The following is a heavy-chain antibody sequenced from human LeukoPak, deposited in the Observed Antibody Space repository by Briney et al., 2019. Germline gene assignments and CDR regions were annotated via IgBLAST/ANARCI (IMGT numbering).Heavy chain of an antibody. D-gene: IGHD4-23*01. J-gene: IGHJ3*02. CDR2: IDWDDDK. V-gene: IGHV2-70*11. CDR1: GFSLSTSGMC. Sequence: SGPAMVKPTQTLTLTCTFSGFSLSTSGMCVSWIRQPPGKALEWLARIDWDDDKYYSTSLKTRLTISKDTSKNQEVLTMTNMDPLDTATYYCARIRRTTVVTAGAFDIWGQGTMVTVSS. CDR3: ARIRRTTVVTAGAFDI.